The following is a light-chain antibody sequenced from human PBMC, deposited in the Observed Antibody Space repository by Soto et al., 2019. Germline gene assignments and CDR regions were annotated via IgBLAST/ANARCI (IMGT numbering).Light chain of an antibody. Sequence: EIVMTQSPATLSVSPGERATLSCRASQSVSYNLAWYQQKPGQAPRLLVYGLSTRATGIPARFSSSGSGTEVTLTISSMQSEDFAIYYCQQYNAWPRTFGPGTRVDFK. V-gene: IGKV3D-15*01. CDR2: GLS. CDR1: QSVSYN. J-gene: IGKJ3*01. CDR3: QQYNAWPRT.